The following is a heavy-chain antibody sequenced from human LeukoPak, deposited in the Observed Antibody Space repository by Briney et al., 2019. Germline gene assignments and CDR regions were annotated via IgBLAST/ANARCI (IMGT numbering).Heavy chain of an antibody. CDR2: ISAYNGDT. V-gene: IGHV1-18*01. D-gene: IGHD2-2*01. Sequence: ASVKVSCKASGYTFTTYGISWVRQAPGQGLEWMGWISAYNGDTRYAQKLQGRVTMTTDTSTTTAYPELRGLRSDDTAVYYCARVGCSSTTCYPEKDYWGQGTLVTVSS. CDR3: ARVGCSSTTCYPEKDY. J-gene: IGHJ4*02. CDR1: GYTFTTYG.